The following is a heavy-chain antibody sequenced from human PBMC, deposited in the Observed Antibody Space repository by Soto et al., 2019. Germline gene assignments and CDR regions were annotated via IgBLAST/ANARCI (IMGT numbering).Heavy chain of an antibody. CDR3: AKGRKSTEKDIAVMLAAASSIQH. CDR1: GFTFSDYA. J-gene: IGHJ1*01. V-gene: IGHV3-23*01. Sequence: GGSLRLSCVASGFTFSDYAMTWVRQAPGKGLEWVSVISATGATTYYADSVRGRFTISRDNSKNTLNLQMNDLRVEDTAVIYCAKGRKSTEKDIAVMLAAASSIQHWGQGTLVTVSS. D-gene: IGHD2-15*01. CDR2: ISATGATT.